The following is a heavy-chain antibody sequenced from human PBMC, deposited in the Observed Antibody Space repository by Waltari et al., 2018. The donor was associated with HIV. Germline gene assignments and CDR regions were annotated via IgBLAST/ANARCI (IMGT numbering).Heavy chain of an antibody. CDR3: ASLPAPLHYYGMDV. CDR1: GFTFSSYS. V-gene: IGHV3-21*01. Sequence: EVQLVESGGGLVKPGGSLRLSCAASGFTFSSYSMNWVRQAPGKGLEWVSSISSSSSYIYYADSVKGRFTISRDNAKNSLYLQMNSLRAEDTAVYYCASLPAPLHYYGMDVWGQGTTVTVSS. CDR2: ISSSSSYI. D-gene: IGHD6-25*01. J-gene: IGHJ6*02.